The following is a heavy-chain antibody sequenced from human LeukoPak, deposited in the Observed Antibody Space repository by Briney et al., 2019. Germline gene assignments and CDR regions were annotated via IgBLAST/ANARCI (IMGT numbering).Heavy chain of an antibody. CDR2: MNSDGSST. V-gene: IGHV3-74*01. J-gene: IGHJ4*02. CDR1: GFTFSNYW. Sequence: GGSLRLSCAASGFTFSNYWMHWVRQAPGKGLVWVSRMNSDGSSTNYADSVKGRFTISRDNSKNTLYLQMNSLRAEDTAVYYCAKESIRWQPQSDYFDYWGQGTRVTVPS. CDR3: AKESIRWQPQSDYFDY. D-gene: IGHD4-23*01.